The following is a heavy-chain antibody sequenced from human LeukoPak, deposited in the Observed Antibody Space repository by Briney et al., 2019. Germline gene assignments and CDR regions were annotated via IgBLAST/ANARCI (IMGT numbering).Heavy chain of an antibody. D-gene: IGHD3-3*01. Sequence: RSLRLSCAASGFTFSSYGMHWVRQAPGKGLEWVAVIWYDGSNKYYADSVKGRFTISRDNSKNTLYLQMNSLRAEDTAVYYCARGAYYDFWSGYYTRPPGFAHFDYWGQGTLVTVSS. CDR1: GFTFSSYG. CDR2: IWYDGSNK. V-gene: IGHV3-33*01. J-gene: IGHJ4*02. CDR3: ARGAYYDFWSGYYTRPPGFAHFDY.